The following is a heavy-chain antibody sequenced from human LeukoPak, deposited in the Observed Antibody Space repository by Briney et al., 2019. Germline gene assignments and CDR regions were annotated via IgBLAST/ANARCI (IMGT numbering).Heavy chain of an antibody. CDR1: GGSISSGGYY. D-gene: IGHD6-13*01. J-gene: IGHJ5*02. CDR3: ARDTGYSSSHNWFDP. Sequence: SETLSLTCTGSGGSISSGGYYWSWIHQHPGKGLEWIGYIYYSGSTYYNPSLKSRVTISVDTSKNQFSLKLSSVTAADTAVYYCARDTGYSSSHNWFDPWGQGTLVTVSS. CDR2: IYYSGST. V-gene: IGHV4-31*03.